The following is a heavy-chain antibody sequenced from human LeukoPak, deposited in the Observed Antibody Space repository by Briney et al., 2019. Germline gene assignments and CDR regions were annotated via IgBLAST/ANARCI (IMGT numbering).Heavy chain of an antibody. Sequence: GGSLRLSCVPSGFSFSNYAMSWVRQAPGKGLEWVSSISGSGGSTHYVDSVKGRFTVSRDDSKNTLYLQMNSLRAEDTAVYYCAKDGGLWVSAHWGDSWGRGTLVTVSS. V-gene: IGHV3-23*01. CDR3: AKDGGLWVSAHWGDS. CDR2: ISGSGGST. D-gene: IGHD7-27*01. CDR1: GFSFSNYA. J-gene: IGHJ4*02.